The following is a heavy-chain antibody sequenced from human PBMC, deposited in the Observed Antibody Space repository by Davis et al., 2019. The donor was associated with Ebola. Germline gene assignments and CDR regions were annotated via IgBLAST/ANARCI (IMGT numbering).Heavy chain of an antibody. Sequence: PGGSLRLSCAASGLTFDAYAMHWVRQAPGKGLEWVSGIRWNSGSIGYADSVKGRFTISRDNAKNSLYLQMNSLRAEDTALYYCAKSHDKGYCSGGSCYSYYFDYWGQGTLVTVSS. CDR2: IRWNSGSI. J-gene: IGHJ4*02. V-gene: IGHV3-9*01. CDR1: GLTFDAYA. D-gene: IGHD2-15*01. CDR3: AKSHDKGYCSGGSCYSYYFDY.